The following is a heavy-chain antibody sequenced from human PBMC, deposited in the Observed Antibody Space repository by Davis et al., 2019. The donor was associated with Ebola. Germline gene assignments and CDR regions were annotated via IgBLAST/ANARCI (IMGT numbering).Heavy chain of an antibody. D-gene: IGHD6-19*01. CDR2: ISHDGTIT. CDR1: HYDVGTNF. V-gene: IGHV3-74*01. J-gene: IGHJ4*02. CDR3: TTWLVNHFDH. Sequence: PGGSLRLSCLASHYDVGTNFLSWVRQAPGKGLVWVSRISHDGTITTYADSVKGRFTVSRDNAKNTLYLEMNSLTAEDTAVYYCTTWLVNHFDHWGQGTLVTVSS.